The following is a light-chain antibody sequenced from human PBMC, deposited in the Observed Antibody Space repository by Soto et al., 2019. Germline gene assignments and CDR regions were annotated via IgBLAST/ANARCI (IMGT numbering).Light chain of an antibody. V-gene: IGKV3-11*01. Sequence: EIVLTQSPGTLSLSPVEIATLSCRASQTITPTFLAWYQQKPGQAPRLLIYDASNRATGIPARFSGSGSGTDFTLTISSLEPEDFAVYYCQQRGNWPPITCGQGTRREIK. CDR2: DAS. CDR3: QQRGNWPPIT. J-gene: IGKJ5*01. CDR1: QTITPTF.